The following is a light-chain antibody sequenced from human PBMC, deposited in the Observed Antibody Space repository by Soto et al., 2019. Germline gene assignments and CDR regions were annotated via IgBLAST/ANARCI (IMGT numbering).Light chain of an antibody. J-gene: IGKJ5*01. CDR2: DAS. CDR3: QQYESLPLT. V-gene: IGKV1-33*01. Sequence: DIQMPPSPSSLSASVGDRVTITCQASQDINKNLIWYQQKPGKAPKLLIYDASDLETGVPSRFSGSGSGTGFTFTISSLQPEDFATYYCQQYESLPLTFGQGTRLEIK. CDR1: QDINKN.